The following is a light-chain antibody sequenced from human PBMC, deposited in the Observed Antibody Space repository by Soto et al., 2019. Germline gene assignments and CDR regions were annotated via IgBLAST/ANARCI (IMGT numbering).Light chain of an antibody. CDR3: QTLGTGIRV. Sequence: QLVLTQSPSDSASLGASVKLTGTLSSGHSRYAIAWHQQQPEKGPRYLMKLNSDGSHSKGDGIPDRFSGSSSGAERYLTISSLQSEDEADYYCQTLGTGIRVFGVGTKLTVL. J-gene: IGLJ3*02. CDR2: LNSDGSH. V-gene: IGLV4-69*01. CDR1: SGHSRYA.